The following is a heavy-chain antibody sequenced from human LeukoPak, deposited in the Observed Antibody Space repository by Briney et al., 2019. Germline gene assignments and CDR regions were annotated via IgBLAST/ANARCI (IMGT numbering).Heavy chain of an antibody. D-gene: IGHD3-22*01. V-gene: IGHV1-2*02. CDR1: GYTFTDYY. CDR2: INPDTGGT. J-gene: IGHJ4*02. CDR3: ARGPRYYYDRSGYHF. Sequence: ASVKVSCKASGYTFTDYYMHWVRQAPGQGLEWMGWINPDTGGTNYAQNFQGSITMTRDTSISTAYMELNRLRSDDTAVYYCARGPRYYYDRSGYHFWGQGTLVTVSS.